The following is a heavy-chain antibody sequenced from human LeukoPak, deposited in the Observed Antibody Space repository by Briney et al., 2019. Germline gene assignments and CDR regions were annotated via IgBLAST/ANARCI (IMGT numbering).Heavy chain of an antibody. J-gene: IGHJ4*02. D-gene: IGHD1-7*01. CDR2: IKQDGSEQ. CDR3: ARELVAGTFDH. Sequence: GGSLRLSCAASGFTSGSNYMTWVRQAPGKGLEWVANIKQDGSEQFYGDSVKGRFTVSRDNAKNSVYLQMNSLRADDTAVYYCARELVAGTFDHWGQGILVTVSS. V-gene: IGHV3-7*01. CDR1: GFTSGSNY.